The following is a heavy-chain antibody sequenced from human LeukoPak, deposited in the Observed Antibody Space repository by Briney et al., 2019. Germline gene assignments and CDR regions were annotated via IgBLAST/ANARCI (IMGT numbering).Heavy chain of an antibody. V-gene: IGHV4-34*01. Sequence: SETLSLTCAVYGGSFSGYYWSWIRQPPGKGLEWIGEINHSGSTNYNPSLKSRVTISVDTSKNQFSLKLSSATAADTAVYYCATIMGYWGQGTLVTVSS. D-gene: IGHD2-8*01. CDR3: ATIMGY. CDR2: INHSGST. CDR1: GGSFSGYY. J-gene: IGHJ4*02.